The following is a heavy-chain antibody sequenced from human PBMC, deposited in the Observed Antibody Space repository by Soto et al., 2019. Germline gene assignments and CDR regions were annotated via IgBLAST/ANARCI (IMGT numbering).Heavy chain of an antibody. V-gene: IGHV4-59*08. CDR3: ARHGFGRLHGRVYV. J-gene: IGHJ6*02. Sequence: QVQLQESGPGLVKPSETLSLTCTVSGGSITNYYCSWFRQPPGKGLEWIGYIQYNGYSAYNLSLKSRDTIAMDPSKTRCSLVLEPVTATDTAVYYCARHGFGRLHGRVYVWGQGPTVIVSS. D-gene: IGHD3-10*01. CDR1: GGSITNYY. CDR2: IQYNGYS.